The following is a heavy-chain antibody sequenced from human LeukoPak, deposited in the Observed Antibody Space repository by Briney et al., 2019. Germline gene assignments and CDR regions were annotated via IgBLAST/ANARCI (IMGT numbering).Heavy chain of an antibody. CDR2: ISYDGSNR. J-gene: IGHJ4*02. CDR1: GFTFTTYS. D-gene: IGHD3-22*01. V-gene: IGHV3-30*03. Sequence: GGSLRLSCAASGFTFTTYSMNWVRQAPGKGLEWVAVISYDGSNRYYADSVKGRFTISRDNSKNTLYLQMNSLRAEDTAVYYCARVHYDSSGYQYYFDYWGQGTLVTVSS. CDR3: ARVHYDSSGYQYYFDY.